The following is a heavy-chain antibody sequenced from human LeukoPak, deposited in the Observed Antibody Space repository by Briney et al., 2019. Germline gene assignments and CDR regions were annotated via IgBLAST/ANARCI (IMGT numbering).Heavy chain of an antibody. V-gene: IGHV4-59*01. Sequence: PSETLSLTCTVSGGSISSYYWSWIRQPPGEGLEWIGYIYYSGSTNYNPSLKSRVTISVDTSKNQFSLKLSSVTAADTAVYYCARDYYGSGRLHTGNWFDPWGQGTLVTVSS. CDR2: IYYSGST. CDR1: GGSISSYY. J-gene: IGHJ5*02. CDR3: ARDYYGSGRLHTGNWFDP. D-gene: IGHD3-10*01.